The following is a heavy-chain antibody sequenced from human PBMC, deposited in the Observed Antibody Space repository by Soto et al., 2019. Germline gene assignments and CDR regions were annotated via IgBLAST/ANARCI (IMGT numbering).Heavy chain of an antibody. J-gene: IGHJ4*02. D-gene: IGHD6-25*01. CDR1: GFTFSSYW. CDR2: INSDGSST. Sequence: GGSLRLTCAASGFTFSSYWMHWVRQAPGKGLVWVSRINSDGSSTSYAASVKGRFTISRDNAKNTLYLQMNSLRAEDTAVYYCARDRWHTAAAHIDYWGQGTLVTVSS. CDR3: ARDRWHTAAAHIDY. V-gene: IGHV3-74*01.